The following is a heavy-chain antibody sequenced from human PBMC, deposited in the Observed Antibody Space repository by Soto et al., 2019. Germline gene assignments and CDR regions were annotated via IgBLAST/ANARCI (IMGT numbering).Heavy chain of an antibody. Sequence: QVQLVESGGGVVQPGRSLRLSCAASGFTFSSYGMPWVRQAPGKGLEWVAVIWYDGSNKYYADSVKGRFTISRDNSKNTLYLQMNSLRAEDTAVYYCAREKAIPRDYYYYGMDVWGQGTTVTVSS. CDR3: AREKAIPRDYYYYGMDV. CDR2: IWYDGSNK. J-gene: IGHJ6*02. V-gene: IGHV3-33*01. CDR1: GFTFSSYG.